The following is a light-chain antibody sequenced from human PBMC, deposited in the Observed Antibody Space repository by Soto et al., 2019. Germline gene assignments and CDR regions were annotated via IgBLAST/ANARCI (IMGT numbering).Light chain of an antibody. Sequence: EIVMTQSPGTLSVSPGERATLSCRASQRVSTNLAWYQQKPGQAPRLLIYGASTRATGIPARFSGSGSGTQFTLTISSLQSEDFAVYYCQQYNNWPLFGQGTKVDIK. V-gene: IGKV3-15*01. J-gene: IGKJ1*01. CDR2: GAS. CDR3: QQYNNWPL. CDR1: QRVSTN.